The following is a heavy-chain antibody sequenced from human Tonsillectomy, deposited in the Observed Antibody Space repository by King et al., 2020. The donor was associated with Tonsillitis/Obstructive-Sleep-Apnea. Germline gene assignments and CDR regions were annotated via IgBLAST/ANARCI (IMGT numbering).Heavy chain of an antibody. J-gene: IGHJ4*02. CDR3: ATELGYCSSTSCYTEGQGVAY. D-gene: IGHD2-2*02. CDR2: FDPEDGET. V-gene: IGHV1-24*01. CDR1: GYTLTELS. Sequence: AQLVQSGAEVKKPGASVKVSCKVSGYTLTELSMHWVRQAPGKGLEWMGGFDPEDGETIYAQKFQGRVTMTEDTSTDTAYMELSSLRSEDTAVYYCATELGYCSSTSCYTEGQGVAYWGQGTLVTVSS.